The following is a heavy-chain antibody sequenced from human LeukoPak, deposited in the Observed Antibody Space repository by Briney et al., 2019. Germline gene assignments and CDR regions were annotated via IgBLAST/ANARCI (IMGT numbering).Heavy chain of an antibody. J-gene: IGHJ4*02. CDR2: IYSGGST. D-gene: IGHD2-15*01. V-gene: IGHV3-66*01. CDR3: ARVVGSQGDY. Sequence: PGGSLRLSCAASGFTVSSNYMSWVGQAPGKGLEGVSVIYSGGSTYYADSVKGRFTISRDNSKNTLYLQMNGLRAEDTAVYYCARVVGSQGDYWGQGTLVTVSS. CDR1: GFTVSSNY.